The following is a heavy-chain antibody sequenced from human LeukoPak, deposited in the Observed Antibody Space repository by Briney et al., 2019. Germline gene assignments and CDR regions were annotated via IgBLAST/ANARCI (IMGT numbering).Heavy chain of an antibody. J-gene: IGHJ4*02. CDR3: ARSSGRGLRYFDWLLNEFDY. Sequence: ASVKVSCKASGYTFTSYDINWVRQATGQGLEWMGWMNPNSGNTGYAQKFQGRVTITRNTSISTAYMELSSLRSEDTAVYYCARSSGRGLRYFDWLLNEFDYWGQGTLVTVSS. D-gene: IGHD3-9*01. V-gene: IGHV1-8*03. CDR2: MNPNSGNT. CDR1: GYTFTSYD.